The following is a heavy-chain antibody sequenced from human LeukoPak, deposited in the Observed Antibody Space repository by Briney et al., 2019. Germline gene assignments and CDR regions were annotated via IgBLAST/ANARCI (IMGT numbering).Heavy chain of an antibody. CDR3: ARGRGAAAGLNWFDP. CDR2: INPSGGST. Sequence: ASVKVSCKASGYTFTSYYMHWVRQAPGQGLEWMGIINPSGGSTSYAQKFQGRVTMTRDMSTSTVYMELSSLRSEDTAVYYCARGRGAAAGLNWFDPWGQGTLVTVSS. D-gene: IGHD6-13*01. CDR1: GYTFTSYY. V-gene: IGHV1-46*01. J-gene: IGHJ5*02.